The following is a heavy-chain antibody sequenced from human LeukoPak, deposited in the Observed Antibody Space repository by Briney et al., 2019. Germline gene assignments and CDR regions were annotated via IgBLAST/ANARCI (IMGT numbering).Heavy chain of an antibody. Sequence: PVKVSCKASGGTFSSYAISWVRQAPGQGLEWMGGIIPIFGTANYAQKFQGRVTITTDESTSTAYMELSSLRSEDTAVYYCARERYSGSYRAPYFDYWGQGTLVTVSS. CDR3: ARERYSGSYRAPYFDY. V-gene: IGHV1-69*05. CDR1: GGTFSSYA. J-gene: IGHJ4*02. CDR2: IIPIFGTA. D-gene: IGHD1-26*01.